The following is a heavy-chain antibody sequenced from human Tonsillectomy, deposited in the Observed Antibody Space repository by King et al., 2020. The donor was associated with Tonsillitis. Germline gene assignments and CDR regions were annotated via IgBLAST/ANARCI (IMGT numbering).Heavy chain of an antibody. CDR2: ISTSSTYT. D-gene: IGHD3-10*01. J-gene: IGHJ4*02. CDR1: GFTFSDYY. V-gene: IGHV3-11*06. CDR3: ARETRIGEVDF. Sequence: VQLVESGGGLVKPGGSLRLSCAVSGFTFSDYYMNWIRQAPGKGLEWISYISTSSTYTNYADSVKGRFTISRDNAKNSLYLQMNSLRAEDTAVYYCARETRIGEVDFWGQGTLVTVSS.